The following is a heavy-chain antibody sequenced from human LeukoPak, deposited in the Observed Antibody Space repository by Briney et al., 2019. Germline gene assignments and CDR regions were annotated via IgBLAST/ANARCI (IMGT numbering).Heavy chain of an antibody. CDR1: GFTFSSYW. Sequence: SGGSLRLSCAASGFTFSSYWMSWVRQAPGKGLEWVANIKQDGSEKYYVDSVKGRFTITRDNAKNSLYLQMNSLRAEDTAVYYCARGCYDILTGYDGAFDIWGQGTMVTVSS. J-gene: IGHJ3*02. D-gene: IGHD3-9*01. CDR2: IKQDGSEK. CDR3: ARGCYDILTGYDGAFDI. V-gene: IGHV3-7*04.